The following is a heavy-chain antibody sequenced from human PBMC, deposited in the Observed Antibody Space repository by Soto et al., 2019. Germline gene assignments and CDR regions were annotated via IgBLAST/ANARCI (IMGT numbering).Heavy chain of an antibody. D-gene: IGHD2-21*01. V-gene: IGHV4-4*02. CDR3: ARASSFRGDFDI. CDR1: GGSIRSSSW. CDR2: IYHAGSP. J-gene: IGHJ3*02. Sequence: QVQLQESGPGLVKPSGTLSLTCAVSGGSIRSSSWWTWPRQSPGKGLEWIGEIYHAGSPNYNPSFQSRVTISADTSKNLFSLRLTSVTAADTAIYYCARASSFRGDFDIWGQGTAVTVSS.